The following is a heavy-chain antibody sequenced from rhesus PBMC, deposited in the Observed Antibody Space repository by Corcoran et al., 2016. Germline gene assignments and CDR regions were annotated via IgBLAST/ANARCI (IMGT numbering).Heavy chain of an antibody. Sequence: QVQLQESGPGLVKPSETLSLTCAVSGGSISSGYYYWSWIRQPPGKGLEWIGYIPYIGSTSYNPALKSRVTISRDTSKNQFSRKLSSVTAADTAVYYCAREGFRIQQKYYYGLDSWGQGVVVTVSS. V-gene: IGHV4-122*02. CDR2: IPYIGST. J-gene: IGHJ6*01. CDR3: AREGFRIQQKYYYGLDS. CDR1: GGSISSGYYY. D-gene: IGHD4-23*01.